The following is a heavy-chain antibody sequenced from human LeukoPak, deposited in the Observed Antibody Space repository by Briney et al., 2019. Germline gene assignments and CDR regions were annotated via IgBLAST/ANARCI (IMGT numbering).Heavy chain of an antibody. CDR3: ASSYGSGGGAPVSMDV. V-gene: IGHV5-51*01. CDR2: IYPGDSDT. Sequence: GESLKISCKGSGYSFTSYWIGWVRQMPGKGLEWMGIIYPGDSDTRYSPSFQGQVTISADKSISTAYLQWSSLKASDTAMYYCASSYGSGGGAPVSMDVWGQGTTVTVSS. D-gene: IGHD3-10*01. CDR1: GYSFTSYW. J-gene: IGHJ6*02.